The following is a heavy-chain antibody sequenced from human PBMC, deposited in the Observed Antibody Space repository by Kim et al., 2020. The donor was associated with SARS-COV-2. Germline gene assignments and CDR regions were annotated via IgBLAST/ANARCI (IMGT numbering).Heavy chain of an antibody. D-gene: IGHD2-15*01. CDR3: ARGYCSGGSCMGFDP. V-gene: IGHV4-31*03. CDR2: IYYSGST. CDR1: GGSISSGGYY. J-gene: IGHJ5*02. Sequence: SETLSRTCTVSGGSISSGGYYWSWIRQHPGKGLEWIGYIYYSGSTYYNPSLKSRVTISVDTSKNQFSLKLSSVTAADTALYYCARGYCSGGSCMGFDPWGQGTLVTVSS.